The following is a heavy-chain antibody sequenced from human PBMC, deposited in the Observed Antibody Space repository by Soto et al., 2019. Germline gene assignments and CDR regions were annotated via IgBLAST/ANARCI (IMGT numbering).Heavy chain of an antibody. CDR2: IITFFGAA. CDR3: ARGGKKRFRGPGMDV. J-gene: IGHJ6*02. D-gene: IGHD2-21*01. CDR1: GGSFSTYA. V-gene: IGHV1-69*01. Sequence: QVHLVQSGAEVRKPGSSVRVSCKASGGSFSTYAFNWVRLAPGQGLEWLGGIITFFGAAMYAQKFRGRVTITADELTTTAYMELSGLRSDDTAVYYCARGGKKRFRGPGMDVWGQGTAVTVS.